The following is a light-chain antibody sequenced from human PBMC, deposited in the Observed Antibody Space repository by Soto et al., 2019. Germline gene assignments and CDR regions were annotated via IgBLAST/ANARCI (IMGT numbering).Light chain of an antibody. V-gene: IGLV1-44*01. Sequence: QSALTQPPSASGIPGQGVTISCSGSSSNIGSNTVSWYQQLPGKAPKLLISSNHQRPSGVPDRFSGSKSGTSASLAISGLQSEDEADYYCAAWDDSLNGYVFGTGTKVTVL. J-gene: IGLJ1*01. CDR3: AAWDDSLNGYV. CDR1: SSNIGSNT. CDR2: SNH.